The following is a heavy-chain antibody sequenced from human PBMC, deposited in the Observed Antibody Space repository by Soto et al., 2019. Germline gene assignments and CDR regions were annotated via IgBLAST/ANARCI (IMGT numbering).Heavy chain of an antibody. CDR2: IKSKTDGGTR. J-gene: IGHJ4*02. CDR1: AFTFSNAW. V-gene: IGHV3-15*01. Sequence: EVQLVESGGGLVKPGGSLSLSCAASAFTFSNAWMSWVRQAPGKGLEWVGHIKSKTDGGTRDYAAPVKGRFTISRDDSKNTLYLQMNNLKTDDTAVYYCTPVVGGYDSPRDYWGQGTLVTVSS. D-gene: IGHD5-12*01. CDR3: TPVVGGYDSPRDY.